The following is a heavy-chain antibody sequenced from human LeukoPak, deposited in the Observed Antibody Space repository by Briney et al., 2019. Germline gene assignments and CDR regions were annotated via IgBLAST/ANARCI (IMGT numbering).Heavy chain of an antibody. J-gene: IGHJ3*02. Sequence: ASVKVSCKASGYTFTGYYMHWVRQAPGQGLEWMGWINPNSGGTNYAQKFQGRVTMTRDTSISTAYMELSRLRSDDTAVYYCARVARDGYRNAFDIWGQGTMVTVSS. V-gene: IGHV1-2*02. CDR1: GYTFTGYY. CDR2: INPNSGGT. CDR3: ARVARDGYRNAFDI. D-gene: IGHD5-24*01.